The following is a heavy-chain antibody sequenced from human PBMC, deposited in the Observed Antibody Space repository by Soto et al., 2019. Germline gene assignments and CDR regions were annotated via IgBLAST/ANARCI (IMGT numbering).Heavy chain of an antibody. D-gene: IGHD3-9*01. Sequence: SVKVSCKASGGTFSSYAISWVRQAPGQGLEWMGGIIPIFGTANYAQKFQGRVTITADESTSTAYMELSSLRSEDTAVYYCARLINIVLRYFDWFQPPRDYYGMDVWGQGTTVTVSS. CDR2: IIPIFGTA. J-gene: IGHJ6*02. CDR3: ARLINIVLRYFDWFQPPRDYYGMDV. V-gene: IGHV1-69*13. CDR1: GGTFSSYA.